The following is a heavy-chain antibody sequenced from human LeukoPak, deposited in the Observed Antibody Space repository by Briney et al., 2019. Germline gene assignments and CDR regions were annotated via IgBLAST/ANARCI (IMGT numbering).Heavy chain of an antibody. Sequence: ASVKVSCKASGGTFSSYAISWVRQAPGQGLEWMGGIIPIFGTANYAQKFQGRVTITTDESTSTAYMELSSLRSEDTAVYYCARGGFVAVAGPFDYWGQGTLVIVSS. CDR1: GGTFSSYA. V-gene: IGHV1-69*05. CDR2: IIPIFGTA. D-gene: IGHD6-19*01. CDR3: ARGGFVAVAGPFDY. J-gene: IGHJ4*02.